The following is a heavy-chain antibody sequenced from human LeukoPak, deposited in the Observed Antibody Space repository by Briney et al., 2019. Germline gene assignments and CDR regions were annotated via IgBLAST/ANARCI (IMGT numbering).Heavy chain of an antibody. D-gene: IGHD3-22*01. CDR1: GGSISSGGYY. CDR3: ARAGDSSGYSLDY. CDR2: IYYSGST. V-gene: IGHV4-31*03. J-gene: IGHJ4*02. Sequence: PSQTLSLTCTVSGGSISSGGYYWSWIRQHPGKGLGWIGYIYYSGSTYYNPSLKSRVTISVDTSKNQFSLKLSSVTAADTAVYYCARAGDSSGYSLDYWGQGTLVTVSS.